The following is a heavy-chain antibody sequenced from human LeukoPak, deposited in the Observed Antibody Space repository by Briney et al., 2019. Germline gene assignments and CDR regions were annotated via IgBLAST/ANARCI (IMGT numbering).Heavy chain of an antibody. J-gene: IGHJ4*02. CDR3: AKVAMIVVGRPYYFDY. V-gene: IGHV3-23*01. CDR1: GLTFSSRA. Sequence: GGSLRLSCAASGLTFSSRAMSWVRQAPGKGLEWVLAISGSGGSTYYADSVKGRFTISRDNSKNTLYLQMNSLRAEDTAVYYCAKVAMIVVGRPYYFDYWGQGTLVTVSS. CDR2: ISGSGGST. D-gene: IGHD3-22*01.